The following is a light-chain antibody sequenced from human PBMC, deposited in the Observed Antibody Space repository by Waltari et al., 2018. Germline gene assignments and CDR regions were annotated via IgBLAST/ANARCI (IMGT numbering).Light chain of an antibody. CDR2: KAS. Sequence: DIQMTQSPSTPSASIGDRVTLTCRASRSISAWLAWYQQRPGKAPNLLIYKASALESGVPSRFSGSGSATDFTLTISSLQPDDFATYYCQQYNSFPWTFGQGTKVEIK. CDR1: RSISAW. V-gene: IGKV1-5*03. CDR3: QQYNSFPWT. J-gene: IGKJ1*01.